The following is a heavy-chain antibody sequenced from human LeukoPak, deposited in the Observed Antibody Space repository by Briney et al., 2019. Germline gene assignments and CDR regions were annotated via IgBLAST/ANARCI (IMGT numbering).Heavy chain of an antibody. D-gene: IGHD3-3*01. V-gene: IGHV4-61*02. J-gene: IGHJ4*02. CDR2: IYTSGST. CDR1: GGSISSGSYY. Sequence: SETLSLTCTGSGGSISSGSYYWSWIRQPAGKGLEWIGRIYTSGSTNYNPSLNSRVTISVDTSKNQFSLKLSCVTAADTAVYYCARSESDFWSGGGGYWGQGTLVTVSS. CDR3: ARSESDFWSGGGGY.